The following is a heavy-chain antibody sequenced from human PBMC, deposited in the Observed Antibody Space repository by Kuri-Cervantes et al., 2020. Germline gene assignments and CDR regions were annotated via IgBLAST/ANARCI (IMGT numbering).Heavy chain of an antibody. CDR3: ATGWELRA. V-gene: IGHV4-30-4*01. CDR2: IYYSGST. Sequence: SCTVSGGSISSGDYYWSWIRQPPGKGLEWIGYIYYSGSTYYNPSLKSRVTISVDTSKSQFSLKLSSVTAADTAVYYCATGWELRAWGQGTLVTVSS. J-gene: IGHJ5*02. CDR1: GGSISSGDYY. D-gene: IGHD1-7*01.